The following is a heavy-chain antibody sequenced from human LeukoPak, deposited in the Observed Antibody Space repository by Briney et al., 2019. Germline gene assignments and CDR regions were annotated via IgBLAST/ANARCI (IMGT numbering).Heavy chain of an antibody. CDR1: GDSVSSNSAA. J-gene: IGHJ6*03. Sequence: SQTLSLTCAISGDSVSSNSAAWNWIRQSPSGGLEWLGRTYYRSKWYNDYAVSVKSRITINPDTSKNQFSLQLNSVTPEDTAVYYCARERNWFDATYYYYYMDVWGKGTTVTVSS. CDR3: ARERNWFDATYYYYYMDV. V-gene: IGHV6-1*01. D-gene: IGHD3-10*01. CDR2: TYYRSKWYN.